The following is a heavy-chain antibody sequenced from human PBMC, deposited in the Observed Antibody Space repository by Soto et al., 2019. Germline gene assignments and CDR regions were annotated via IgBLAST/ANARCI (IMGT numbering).Heavy chain of an antibody. V-gene: IGHV3-30*18. D-gene: IGHD5-12*01. CDR2: ISYDGIDK. CDR3: TEDLRDMAIVRPDN. Sequence: QVQLVESGGGVVQPGGSLRLSCAASGFTFSSFGIHWVRQAPGKGLEWVAVISYDGIDKNYADSVKGRFTISRENSKNMVYLKMSSRRAEEAAVYYCTEDLRDMAIVRPDNWGQGIMVTVSS. J-gene: IGHJ4*02. CDR1: GFTFSSFG.